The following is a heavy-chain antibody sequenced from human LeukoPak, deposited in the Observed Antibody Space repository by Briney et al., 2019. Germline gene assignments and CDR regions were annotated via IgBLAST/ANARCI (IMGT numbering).Heavy chain of an antibody. CDR2: INPNSGGT. Sequence: VASVKVSCKASGYIFTNFGISWVRQAPGQGLEWMGWINPNSGGTNYAQKFQGRVTMTRDTSISTAYMELSRLRSDDTAVYYCARDLGAGPDYWGQGTLVTVSS. D-gene: IGHD3-10*01. V-gene: IGHV1-2*02. CDR1: GYIFTNFG. J-gene: IGHJ4*02. CDR3: ARDLGAGPDY.